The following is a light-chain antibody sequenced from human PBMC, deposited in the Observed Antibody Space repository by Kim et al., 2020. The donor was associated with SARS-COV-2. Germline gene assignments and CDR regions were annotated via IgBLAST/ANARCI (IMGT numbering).Light chain of an antibody. V-gene: IGKV1-6*01. CDR1: QGLRDG. Sequence: AIQLTQSPSSLSASVGDRVIITCRPSQGLRDGLGWYQQKPGKAPKLLMYAASSPQSGVPSRFSGSGSGTDFTLTISSLQPEDVATYYCLQYHNYPRTFGQGTKVDIK. CDR3: LQYHNYPRT. J-gene: IGKJ1*01. CDR2: AAS.